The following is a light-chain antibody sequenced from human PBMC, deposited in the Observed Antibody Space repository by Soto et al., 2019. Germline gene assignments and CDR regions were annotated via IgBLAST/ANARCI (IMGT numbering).Light chain of an antibody. V-gene: IGLV1-40*01. CDR2: GNT. J-gene: IGLJ1*01. CDR3: QSYDSSLSGYV. Sequence: QLVLTQPPSVSGAPGQRVTISCTGSSSNIGTYYDVHWYQQLPGTAPKLLIYGNTNRPSGVPDRFSGSKSGTSASLAITGLQAEDEADYYCQSYDSSLSGYVFGSGTQLTVL. CDR1: SSNIGTYYD.